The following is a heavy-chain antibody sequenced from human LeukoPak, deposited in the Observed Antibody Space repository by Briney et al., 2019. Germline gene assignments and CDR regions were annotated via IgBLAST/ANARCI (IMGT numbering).Heavy chain of an antibody. CDR3: ARGGIYCSSTSCYEGLDGPPALTASDAFDI. D-gene: IGHD2-2*01. Sequence: ASVKVSCKASGYTFNSHTMNWVRQAPGQGLEWMGWMNPNSGGTNYAQKFQGWVTMTRDTSISTAYMELSRLRSDDTAVYYCARGGIYCSSTSCYEGLDGPPALTASDAFDIWGQGTMVTVSS. CDR2: MNPNSGGT. J-gene: IGHJ3*02. CDR1: GYTFNSHT. V-gene: IGHV1-2*04.